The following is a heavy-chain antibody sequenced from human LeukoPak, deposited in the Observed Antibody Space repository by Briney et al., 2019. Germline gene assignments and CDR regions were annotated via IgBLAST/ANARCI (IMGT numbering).Heavy chain of an antibody. D-gene: IGHD3-9*01. CDR2: IDTSGTF. V-gene: IGHV4-61*02. J-gene: IGHJ6*03. CDR3: ASGPFDLRYYSYYMDV. Sequence: SETLSLTCTVSGDSLSSGNYYWTWIRQPAGKGLEWIGRIDTSGTFKYKSSLKSRVTISADTSKNEFSLKLSSVTAADTAVYYCASGPFDLRYYSYYMDVWGKGTTVTVSS. CDR1: GDSLSSGNYY.